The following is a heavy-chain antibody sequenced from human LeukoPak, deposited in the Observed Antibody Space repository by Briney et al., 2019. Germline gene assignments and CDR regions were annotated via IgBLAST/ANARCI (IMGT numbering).Heavy chain of an antibody. CDR3: ARVSGYDWESFYDY. J-gene: IGHJ4*02. V-gene: IGHV4-34*01. D-gene: IGHD5-12*01. Sequence: PSETLSRTCAVYGGSFSGYYWSWFRQPPGKGLKGMGEINHSGSPNYNPSPKSRVTISVDTSKNQFPLKLSSVTAADTAVYYCARVSGYDWESFYDYWGQGTLVTVSS. CDR1: GGSFSGYY. CDR2: INHSGSP.